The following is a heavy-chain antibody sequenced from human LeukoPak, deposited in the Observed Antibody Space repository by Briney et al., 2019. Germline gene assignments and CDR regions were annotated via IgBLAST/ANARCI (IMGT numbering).Heavy chain of an antibody. CDR3: ARDYGDYGLFDS. D-gene: IGHD4-17*01. Sequence: SETLSFTCAVYGGSFSGYYWSWIRQPAGKRLEWIGRLYTSGSTNYNPSLKSRVTMSVDTSKNQFSLKLSSVTAADTAVYYCARDYGDYGLFDSWGQGTLVTVSS. CDR2: LYTSGST. V-gene: IGHV4-59*10. CDR1: GGSFSGYY. J-gene: IGHJ4*02.